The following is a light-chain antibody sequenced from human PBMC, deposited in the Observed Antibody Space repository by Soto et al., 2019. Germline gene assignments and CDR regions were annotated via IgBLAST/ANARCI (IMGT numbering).Light chain of an antibody. CDR2: WAS. V-gene: IGKV4-1*01. CDR1: QTISSW. CDR3: QQYYSTWT. Sequence: DIQMTQSPSTLSGSVGDRVTITCRASQTISSWLAWYQQKPGQPPKLLIYWASTRESGVPDRFSGSGSGTDFTLTISSLQAEDVAVYYCQQYYSTWTFGQGTKVDIK. J-gene: IGKJ1*01.